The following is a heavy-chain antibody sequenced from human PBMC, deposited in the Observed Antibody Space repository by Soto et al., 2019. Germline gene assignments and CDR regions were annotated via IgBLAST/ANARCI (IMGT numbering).Heavy chain of an antibody. CDR1: GFTFSTYA. CDR2: ISGSGGST. Sequence: GGSLRLSXAASGFTFSTYAMSWVRQAPGKGLVWVSAISGSGGSTFYADSVKGRFTISRDNYMNTLYLQMNSLRTEDTAVYYCAHPRGFGVFDAYDIWGPGTMVTVSS. V-gene: IGHV3-23*01. J-gene: IGHJ3*02. D-gene: IGHD3-10*01. CDR3: AHPRGFGVFDAYDI.